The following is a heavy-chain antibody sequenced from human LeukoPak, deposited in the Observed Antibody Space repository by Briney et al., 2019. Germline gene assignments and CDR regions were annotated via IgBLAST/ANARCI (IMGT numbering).Heavy chain of an antibody. D-gene: IGHD3-9*01. J-gene: IGHJ4*02. Sequence: PGGSLRLSCAASGFTFSSYWMSWVRQAPGKGLEWVANIKQDGSEKYYVDSVKDRFTISRDNAKNSLSLQLNSLRVEDTAVYYCARGHYDVLAASYKWTPDYWGQGTLVTLSS. CDR1: GFTFSSYW. CDR2: IKQDGSEK. CDR3: ARGHYDVLAASYKWTPDY. V-gene: IGHV3-7*01.